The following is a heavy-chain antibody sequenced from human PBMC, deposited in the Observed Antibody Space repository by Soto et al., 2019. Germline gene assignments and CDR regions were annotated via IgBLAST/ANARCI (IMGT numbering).Heavy chain of an antibody. J-gene: IGHJ6*02. CDR2: SIPIFGTA. CDR1: GGTFNNYP. CDR3: ARGRGYSGDDHYYYFDMDV. D-gene: IGHD5-12*01. Sequence: SVKVSCKASGGTFNNYPITWVRRAPGEGLEWMGGSIPIFGTANYAQKFQGRVTISVDESTSTAYMELSSLRSEDTAVYYCARGRGYSGDDHYYYFDMDVWGQGTTVTVSS. V-gene: IGHV1-69*13.